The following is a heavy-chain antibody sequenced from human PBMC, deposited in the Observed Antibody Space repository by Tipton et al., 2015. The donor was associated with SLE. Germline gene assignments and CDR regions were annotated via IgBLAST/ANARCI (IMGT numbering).Heavy chain of an antibody. V-gene: IGHV4-59*08. Sequence: LRLSCTVSGASISNYYWIWIRQSPGKGLEWIGYIYYSGSTNYSPSLQSRVTISVDTSKSHFSLKLSSVTAADTAVYYCASSSGAGRFDYWGQGTLVTVSS. CDR1: GASISNYY. CDR3: ASSSGAGRFDY. J-gene: IGHJ4*02. CDR2: IYYSGST. D-gene: IGHD3-10*01.